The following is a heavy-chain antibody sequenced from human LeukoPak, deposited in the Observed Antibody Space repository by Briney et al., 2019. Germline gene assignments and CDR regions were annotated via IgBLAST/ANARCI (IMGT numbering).Heavy chain of an antibody. V-gene: IGHV3-30-3*01. J-gene: IGHJ4*02. CDR3: ARGGYYSSSSLFVDY. D-gene: IGHD6-6*01. CDR1: GFTFSSCA. CDR2: ISYDGSNK. Sequence: GRSLRLSCAASGFTFSSCAMHWVRQAPGKGLEWVAVISYDGSNKYYADSVKGRFTISRDNSKNTLYLQMNSLRAEDTAVYYCARGGYYSSSSLFVDYWGQGTLVTVSS.